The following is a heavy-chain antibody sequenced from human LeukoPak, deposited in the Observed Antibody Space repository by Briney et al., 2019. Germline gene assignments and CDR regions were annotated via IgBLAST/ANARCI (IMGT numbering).Heavy chain of an antibody. CDR2: ISSSSSYI. V-gene: IGHV3-21*01. D-gene: IGHD4-17*01. J-gene: IGHJ4*02. Sequence: KPGGSLRLSCAASGFTFRSYWMHWVRQAPGKGLEWVSSISSSSSYIYYADSVEGRFTISRDNAKNSLYLQMNSLRAEDTAVYYCARSLMTTVFDYWGQGTLVTVSS. CDR3: ARSLMTTVFDY. CDR1: GFTFRSYW.